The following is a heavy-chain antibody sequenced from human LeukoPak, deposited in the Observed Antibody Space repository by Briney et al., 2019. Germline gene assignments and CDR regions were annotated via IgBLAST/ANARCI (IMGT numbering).Heavy chain of an antibody. Sequence: HGESLKISCKGSGYRFTSYWIGWVRQMPGKGLEWMGIISPGDSDARCSPSFQGQVTISADRSISTAYLQWSSLKASDTAMYYCARHLYCGGDCQSHFDYWGQGTLVTVSS. V-gene: IGHV5-51*01. J-gene: IGHJ4*02. CDR3: ARHLYCGGDCQSHFDY. D-gene: IGHD2-21*02. CDR2: ISPGDSDA. CDR1: GYRFTSYW.